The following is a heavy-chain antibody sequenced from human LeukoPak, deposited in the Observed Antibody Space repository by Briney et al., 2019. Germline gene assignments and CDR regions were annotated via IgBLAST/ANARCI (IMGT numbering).Heavy chain of an antibody. Sequence: SETLPLTCTVSGGSISTYYWSWIRQPPGKGLEWIGYIYYSGTTNYNPSLKSRVTISVDTSKNQFSLNLSSVTAADTAVYYCARRSPGYSYSIDSWGQGTLVTVSS. D-gene: IGHD5-18*01. CDR3: ARRSPGYSYSIDS. J-gene: IGHJ4*02. V-gene: IGHV4-59*08. CDR2: IYYSGTT. CDR1: GGSISTYY.